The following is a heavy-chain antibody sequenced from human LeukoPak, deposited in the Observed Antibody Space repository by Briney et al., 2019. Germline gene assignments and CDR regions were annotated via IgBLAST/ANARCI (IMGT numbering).Heavy chain of an antibody. V-gene: IGHV3-23*01. CDR3: STSPSFGSSWYQFNY. CDR2: ISGRDGRT. Sequence: GGSLRLSCAASGFTFSSYAMSWVRQAPGRGLEWVSAISGRDGRTYYTDSVKGRFTISRDNSRDTLYLQMNSLRAEDTAVYYCSTSPSFGSSWYQFNYWGQGTLVTVSS. J-gene: IGHJ4*02. CDR1: GFTFSSYA. D-gene: IGHD6-13*01.